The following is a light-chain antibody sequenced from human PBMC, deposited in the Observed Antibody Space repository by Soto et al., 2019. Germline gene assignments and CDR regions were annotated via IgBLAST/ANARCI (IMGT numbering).Light chain of an antibody. V-gene: IGKV3-11*01. Sequence: EIVLTQSPGTLSLSPGERATLSCRASQSVSSNYLAWYQQKPGQAPRLLIYGASNRATDIPARFSGSGSGTDFTLTISNLEPEDFAVYYCQQHSHWPPWTFGQGTRVEIQ. CDR2: GAS. J-gene: IGKJ1*01. CDR3: QQHSHWPPWT. CDR1: QSVSSNY.